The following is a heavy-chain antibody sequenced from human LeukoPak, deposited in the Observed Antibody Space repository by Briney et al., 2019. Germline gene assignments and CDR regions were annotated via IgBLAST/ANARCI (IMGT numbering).Heavy chain of an antibody. CDR2: INHSGST. J-gene: IGHJ4*02. V-gene: IGHV4-34*01. CDR3: AREPIPNYFDY. D-gene: IGHD2-2*02. CDR1: GGSFSGYY. Sequence: SETLSLTCAVYGGSFSGYYWSWIRQPPGKGLEWIGEINHSGSTNYNPSLKSRVTISVDTSKNQFSLKLSSVTAADTAVYYCAREPIPNYFDYWGQGTLVTVSS.